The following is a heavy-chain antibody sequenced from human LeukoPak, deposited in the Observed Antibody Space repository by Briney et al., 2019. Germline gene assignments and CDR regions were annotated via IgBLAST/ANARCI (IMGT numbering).Heavy chain of an antibody. CDR2: INPAGGST. V-gene: IGHV1-46*01. CDR1: GYTFTSYY. Sequence: ASVKVSCTASGYTFTSYYIHWVRQAPGQGLEWMGIINPAGGSTTYAQKFQGSRLTLTRDTSTRTVCMELSSLRSEDTAEYYCARGRGVHDSHTYDYFDYWGQGSLVTVSS. CDR3: ARGRGVHDSHTYDYFDY. J-gene: IGHJ4*02. D-gene: IGHD3-22*01.